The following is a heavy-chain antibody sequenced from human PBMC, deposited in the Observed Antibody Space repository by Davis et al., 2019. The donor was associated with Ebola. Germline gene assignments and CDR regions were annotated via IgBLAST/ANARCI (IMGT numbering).Heavy chain of an antibody. D-gene: IGHD6-13*01. J-gene: IGHJ6*04. CDR3: ARGRGNYYYYGMDV. CDR2: ISSSSSTI. V-gene: IGHV3-48*02. CDR1: GFVFSNYV. Sequence: GESLKISCAASGFVFSNYVMNWVRQAPGKGLEWVSYISSSSSTIYYADSVKGRFTISRDNAKNSLYLQMNSLRDEDTAVYYCARGRGNYYYYGMDVWGKGTTVTVSS.